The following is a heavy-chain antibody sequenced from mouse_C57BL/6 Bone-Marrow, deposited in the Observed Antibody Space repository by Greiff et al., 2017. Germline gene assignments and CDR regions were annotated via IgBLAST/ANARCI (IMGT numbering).Heavy chain of an antibody. V-gene: IGHV5-17*01. CDR3: AKQGSYWYCDV. CDR1: GFTFSDYG. J-gene: IGHJ1*03. CDR2: ISSGCSTI. Sequence: EVKLVESGGGLVKPGGSLKLSCAASGFTFSDYGMHWVRQAPEKGLEWVAHISSGCSTIYYADTVKGRFTISRDKAKNTLFLQIASLRSEDTAMYYCAKQGSYWYCDVWGTGTTVTVSS.